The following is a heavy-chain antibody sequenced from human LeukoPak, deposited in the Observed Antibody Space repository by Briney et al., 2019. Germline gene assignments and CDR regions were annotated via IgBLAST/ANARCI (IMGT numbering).Heavy chain of an antibody. CDR2: IYYSGGT. V-gene: IGHV4-59*01. D-gene: IGHD4-17*01. J-gene: IGHJ4*02. Sequence: SETLSLTCTVSGGSISSYYWSWIRQPPGKGLEWVGYIYYSGGTNYNPSLKSRVTISVDTSKNQFSLKLSSVTAADTAVYYCARSLYGEDDYWGQGTLVTVSS. CDR1: GGSISSYY. CDR3: ARSLYGEDDY.